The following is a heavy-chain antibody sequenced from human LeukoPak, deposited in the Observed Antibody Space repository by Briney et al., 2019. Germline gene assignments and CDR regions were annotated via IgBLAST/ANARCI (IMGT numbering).Heavy chain of an antibody. CDR1: GFTVNNNH. CDR3: AIQMGSFDY. J-gene: IGHJ4*01. V-gene: IGHV3-53*01. Sequence: PGGSLRLSCAASGFTVNNNHMSWVRQAPGKGLEWVSIIYSGGSTYSIDPVKGRFTISRDNSKNTLYLQMNSLRAEDTAVYYCAIQMGSFDYWGQGTLVTVSS. D-gene: IGHD2-8*01. CDR2: IYSGGST.